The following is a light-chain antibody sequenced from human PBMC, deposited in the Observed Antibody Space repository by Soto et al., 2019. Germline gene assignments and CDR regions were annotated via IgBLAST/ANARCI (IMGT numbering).Light chain of an antibody. CDR1: QGIGKY. V-gene: IGKV1-16*01. CDR3: LQYNRYAQT. J-gene: IGKJ2*01. Sequence: IQITPSPSSLSASVGDRVTITCRASQGIGKYLAWFQQRAGKVPKSLIYSTFTLQTGCPSRFSGSGSGTDFTSTISSLQPEAVATYYCLQYNRYAQTFGQGTKVDIK. CDR2: STF.